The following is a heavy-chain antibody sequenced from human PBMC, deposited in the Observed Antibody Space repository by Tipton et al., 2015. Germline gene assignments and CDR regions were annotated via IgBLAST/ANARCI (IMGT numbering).Heavy chain of an antibody. Sequence: TLSLTCTVSGGSFSDYYWSWIRQSPGEGLEWIGYIYYSGSTNYNPSFRSRVAMSMDTSKNQFSLKLSSVIAADTAVYYCARASIIQGYYHDSSRYYLFNSWGQGTLVTVSS. D-gene: IGHD3-22*01. CDR2: IYYSGST. CDR3: ARASIIQGYYHDSSRYYLFNS. J-gene: IGHJ1*01. CDR1: GGSFSDYY. V-gene: IGHV4-59*01.